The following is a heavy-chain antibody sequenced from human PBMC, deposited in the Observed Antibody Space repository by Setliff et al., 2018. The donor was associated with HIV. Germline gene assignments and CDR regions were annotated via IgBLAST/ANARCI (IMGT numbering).Heavy chain of an antibody. D-gene: IGHD6-6*01. Sequence: NPSETLSLTCAVYGGSFRGHYWSWIRQPPGKGLEWIGEINHSRSTNYNPSLKSRVTMSVDTPKNQFSLKVNSVTAADTAVYYCARGRHYSSSAPFGIDFWGQGTLVTVSS. J-gene: IGHJ4*02. V-gene: IGHV4-34*01. CDR3: ARGRHYSSSAPFGIDF. CDR1: GGSFRGHY. CDR2: INHSRST.